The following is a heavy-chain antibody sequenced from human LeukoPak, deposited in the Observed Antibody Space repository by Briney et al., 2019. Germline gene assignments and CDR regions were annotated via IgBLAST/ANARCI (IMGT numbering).Heavy chain of an antibody. V-gene: IGHV1-69*01. J-gene: IGHJ6*03. CDR3: ARDQGTVLLWFGYYMDV. CDR1: GGTFSSYA. D-gene: IGHD3-10*01. CDR2: IIPIFGTA. Sequence: GASVKVSCKASGGTFSSYAISWVRQAPGQGLEWMGGIIPIFGTANYAQKFQGRVTITADESTSTAYMELSSLRSEDTAVYYCARDQGTVLLWFGYYMDVWGKGTTVTVSS.